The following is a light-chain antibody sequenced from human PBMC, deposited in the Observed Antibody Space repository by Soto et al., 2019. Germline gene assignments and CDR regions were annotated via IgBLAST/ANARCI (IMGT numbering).Light chain of an antibody. CDR2: GAS. Sequence: IVLTQSPGTLSLSPGERATLSCRANESVSSSQLVWYQQKLGQAPRLLIYGASSRATGTPDRFSGSGSGTDFTLTISRLEPEDFAVYYCQQYGTSRPTFGGGTKVEIK. CDR3: QQYGTSRPT. J-gene: IGKJ4*01. CDR1: ESVSSSQ. V-gene: IGKV3-20*01.